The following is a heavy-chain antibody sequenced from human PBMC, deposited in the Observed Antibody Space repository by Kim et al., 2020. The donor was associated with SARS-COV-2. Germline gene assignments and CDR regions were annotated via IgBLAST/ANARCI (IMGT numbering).Heavy chain of an antibody. Sequence: SETLSLTCTVSGGSISSSSYYWGWIRQPPGKGLEWIGSFYYSGSTYYNPSLKSRVTISVDTSKNQFSLKLSSVTAADTAVYYCARHLRGGIAVAGGYYFDYWGQGTLVTVSS. CDR3: ARHLRGGIAVAGGYYFDY. V-gene: IGHV4-39*01. CDR2: FYYSGST. D-gene: IGHD6-19*01. J-gene: IGHJ4*02. CDR1: GGSISSSSYY.